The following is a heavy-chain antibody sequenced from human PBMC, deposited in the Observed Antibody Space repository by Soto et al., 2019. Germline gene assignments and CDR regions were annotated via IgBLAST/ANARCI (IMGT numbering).Heavy chain of an antibody. V-gene: IGHV1-69*01. CDR2: IIPIFGTA. D-gene: IGHD2-15*01. Sequence: QVQLVQSGAEVKKPGSSVKVSCKASGGTFSSYAISWVRQAPGQGLEWMGGIIPIFGTANYAQKFQGRVTITADESKSTAYMELSSLRSEDTAVYYCASLNLGYCSGGSCPRFDYWGQGTLVTVSS. J-gene: IGHJ4*02. CDR3: ASLNLGYCSGGSCPRFDY. CDR1: GGTFSSYA.